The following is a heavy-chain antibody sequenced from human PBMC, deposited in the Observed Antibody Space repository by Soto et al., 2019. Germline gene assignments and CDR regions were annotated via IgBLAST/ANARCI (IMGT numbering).Heavy chain of an antibody. V-gene: IGHV3-23*01. J-gene: IGHJ3*02. D-gene: IGHD5-12*01. CDR1: GFTFSSYA. Sequence: GSLRLSCAASGFTFSSYAMSWVRQAPGKGLEWVSAISGSGGSTYYADSVKGRFTISRDNSKNTLYLQMNSLRAEDTAVYYCAIHPVDIVATIDAFDIWGQGTMVTVSS. CDR2: ISGSGGST. CDR3: AIHPVDIVATIDAFDI.